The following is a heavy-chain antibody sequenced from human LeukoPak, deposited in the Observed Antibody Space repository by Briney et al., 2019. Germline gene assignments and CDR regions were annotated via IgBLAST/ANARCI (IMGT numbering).Heavy chain of an antibody. Sequence: PGGSLRLSCEASGFTFNTYGMHWVRQAPGKGLEWVAVMRSDGSDIYYADSVKGRFTISRDNSKNTLYLQMNSLRAEDTAVYYCARDQSPKWGSGERYLDYWGQGTLVTVSS. CDR2: MRSDGSDI. J-gene: IGHJ4*02. CDR1: GFTFNTYG. CDR3: ARDQSPKWGSGERYLDY. V-gene: IGHV3-33*01. D-gene: IGHD7-27*01.